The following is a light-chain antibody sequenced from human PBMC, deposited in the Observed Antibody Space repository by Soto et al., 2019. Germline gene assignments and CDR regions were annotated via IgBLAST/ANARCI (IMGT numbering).Light chain of an antibody. CDR1: PGIASY. CDR2: AAS. Sequence: QLTQSPSALSASVGDRVTITCRASPGIASYVAWYQQKPGKAPKLLIYAASTLQDGVSSRFSGSGSGTEFTLTIGSLQPEDLGTYYCQQLRSYTFGQGTKLEI. CDR3: QQLRSYT. J-gene: IGKJ2*01. V-gene: IGKV1-9*01.